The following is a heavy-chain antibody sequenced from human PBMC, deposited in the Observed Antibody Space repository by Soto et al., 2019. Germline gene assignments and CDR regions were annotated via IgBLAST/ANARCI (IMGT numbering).Heavy chain of an antibody. V-gene: IGHV1-69*01. D-gene: IGHD1-1*01. CDR3: QTGGNNDVYNFYPGMEV. CDR1: GGIFTNNA. CDR2: VIPLFDTA. Sequence: QVQVVQSGAEVKKPGSSVKVSCKVSGGIFTNNAISWVRQAPGQGLEWLGGVIPLFDTAYYAQIFRGRLRIPRAGAPTTAYMELGGLTSADTAVYFWQTGGNNDVYNFYPGMEVWGKGTTVTVS. J-gene: IGHJ6*04.